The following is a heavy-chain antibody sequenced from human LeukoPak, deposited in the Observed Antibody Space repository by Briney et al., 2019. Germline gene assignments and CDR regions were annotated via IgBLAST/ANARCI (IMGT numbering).Heavy chain of an antibody. Sequence: GGSLRLSCAASGFTFSGSAMHWVRQASGKGLEWVGRIRNKANSYATAYAASVKGRFTISRDDSKNTAYLQMNSLKTEDTAVYYCTPSRDGYNGAFDIWGQGTMVTVSS. CDR2: IRNKANSYAT. V-gene: IGHV3-73*01. CDR3: TPSRDGYNGAFDI. CDR1: GFTFSGSA. J-gene: IGHJ3*02. D-gene: IGHD5-24*01.